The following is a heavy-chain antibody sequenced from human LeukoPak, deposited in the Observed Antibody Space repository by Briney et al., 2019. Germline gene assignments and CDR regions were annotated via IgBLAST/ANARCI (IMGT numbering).Heavy chain of an antibody. Sequence: GGSLRLSCAASGFTFSDYYMSWIRQAPGKGLEWVSYISSSGSTIYYADSVKGRFTISRDNSKNALYLQMNSLRAEDTAVYYCARDPAPLSSPDGMDVWGQGTTVTVSS. CDR1: GFTFSDYY. CDR3: ARDPAPLSSPDGMDV. V-gene: IGHV3-11*04. CDR2: ISSSGSTI. J-gene: IGHJ6*02.